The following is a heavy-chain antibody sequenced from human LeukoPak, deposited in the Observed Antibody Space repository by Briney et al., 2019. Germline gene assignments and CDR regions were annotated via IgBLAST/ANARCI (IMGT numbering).Heavy chain of an antibody. V-gene: IGHV4-59*08. D-gene: IGHD2-15*01. CDR1: GRPISSYY. CDR3: AGVVVNWFDP. CDR2: IYYSGST. Sequence: SETLSLTCTVSGRPISSYYWSWIRQPPGKGLEWLGYIYYSGSTNYHPSLERRVTISVDTSKNQFSLKLSSVTAADTAVYYCAGVVVNWFDPWGQGTLVTVSS. J-gene: IGHJ5*02.